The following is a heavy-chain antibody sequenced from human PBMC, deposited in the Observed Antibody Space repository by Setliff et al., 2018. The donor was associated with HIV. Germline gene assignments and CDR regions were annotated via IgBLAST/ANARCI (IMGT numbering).Heavy chain of an antibody. Sequence: SSETLSLTCTVSGGSISSSSYYWGWIRQPPGKGLEWIGSIYYSGSTYYNPSLKSRVTISVDTSKNQFSLKLSSVTAADTAVYYCARIRGSHYYGSGKWYFDYWGQGTLVTVSS. CDR3: ARIRGSHYYGSGKWYFDY. D-gene: IGHD3-10*01. V-gene: IGHV4-39*07. CDR2: IYYSGST. J-gene: IGHJ4*02. CDR1: GGSISSSSYY.